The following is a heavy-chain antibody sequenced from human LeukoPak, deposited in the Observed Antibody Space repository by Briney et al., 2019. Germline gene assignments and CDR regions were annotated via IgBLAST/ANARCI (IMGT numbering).Heavy chain of an antibody. V-gene: IGHV4-59*07. CDR3: ARLLDNDISGDTDTFDV. D-gene: IGHD3-22*01. CDR2: ISYTGRI. CDR1: CGSLSGHY. Sequence: SDPLSLICTVSCGSLSGHYGMWMRQPPGQRLEWIGHISYTGRIKYNPSLQSRVTISIDTSKSQFSLKLTSVTSADTAVYSCARLLDNDISGDTDTFDVWGQGTTVIVSS. J-gene: IGHJ3*01.